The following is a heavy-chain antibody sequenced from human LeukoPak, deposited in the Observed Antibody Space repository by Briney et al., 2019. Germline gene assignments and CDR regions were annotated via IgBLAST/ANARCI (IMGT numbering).Heavy chain of an antibody. CDR1: GFTFSSYS. D-gene: IGHD3-10*01. CDR2: ISSSSSTI. V-gene: IGHV3-48*02. J-gene: IGHJ6*02. Sequence: GGSLRLSCAASGFTFSSYSMNWVRQAPGKGLEWVSYISSSSSTIYYADSVKGRFTISRDNAKNSLYLQMNSLRDEDTAVYYCARGGITMVRGVPYYYGMDVWGQGTTVTVSS. CDR3: ARGGITMVRGVPYYYGMDV.